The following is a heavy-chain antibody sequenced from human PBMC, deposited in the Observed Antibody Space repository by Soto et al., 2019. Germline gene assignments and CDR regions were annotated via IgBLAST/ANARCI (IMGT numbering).Heavy chain of an antibody. CDR3: AKGLIAAALNNWFDP. D-gene: IGHD6-13*01. J-gene: IGHJ5*02. Sequence: VGSLRLSCAASGFTFSSYAMSWVRQAPGKGLEWVSAISGSGGSTYYADSVKGRFTISRDNSKNTLYLQMNSLRAEDTAVYYCAKGLIAAALNNWFDPWGQGTLVTVSS. CDR1: GFTFSSYA. CDR2: ISGSGGST. V-gene: IGHV3-23*01.